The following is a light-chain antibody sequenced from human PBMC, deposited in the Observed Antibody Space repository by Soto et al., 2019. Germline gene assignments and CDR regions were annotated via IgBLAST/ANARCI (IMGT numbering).Light chain of an antibody. Sequence: QSALTQPASVSGSPGQSITISCTGTSSDIGGYNVVSWYQQLPGKAPKLIIYKVSERPSEISSRFSGSKSGNTASLTIAGLQTEDDADYYCCSYACHMLVFGGGTKLTVL. J-gene: IGLJ3*02. V-gene: IGLV2-23*02. CDR2: KVS. CDR1: SSDIGGYNV. CDR3: CSYACHMLV.